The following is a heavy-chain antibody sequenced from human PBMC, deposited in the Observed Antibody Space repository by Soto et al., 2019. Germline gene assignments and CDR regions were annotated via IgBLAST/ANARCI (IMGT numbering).Heavy chain of an antibody. J-gene: IGHJ6*02. CDR1: GGTFSSYA. CDR3: ASKMSAALRRPVYYSGMHF. CDR2: IIPIFGTA. Sequence: SVKVSCKASGGTFSSYAISWVRQAPGQGLEWMGGIIPIFGTANYAQKFQGRVTITADESTSTAYMELSSLSSEDTAVYYCASKMSAALRRPVYYSGMHFWGQGTTVTVSS. D-gene: IGHD6-13*01. V-gene: IGHV1-69*13.